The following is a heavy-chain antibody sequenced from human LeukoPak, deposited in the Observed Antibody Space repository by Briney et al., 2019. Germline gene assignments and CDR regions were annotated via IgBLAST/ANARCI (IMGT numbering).Heavy chain of an antibody. V-gene: IGHV3-74*01. Sequence: GGSLRLSCAASGFIFSSYWMHWVRQGPGKGLXXXXRINRDGSSTGYADSVKGRFTISRDNAKNTLYLQMNSLRAEDTAVYYCASPDCSGGSCYLGYWGQGTLVTVSS. D-gene: IGHD2-15*01. J-gene: IGHJ4*02. CDR3: ASPDCSGGSCYLGY. CDR1: GFIFSSYW. CDR2: INRDGSST.